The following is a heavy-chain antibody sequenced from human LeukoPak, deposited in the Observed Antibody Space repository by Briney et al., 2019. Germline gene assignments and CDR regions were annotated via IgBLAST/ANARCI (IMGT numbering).Heavy chain of an antibody. J-gene: IGHJ4*02. CDR3: ARDQYCSGGSCSGFDY. CDR2: IYYSGST. V-gene: IGHV4-59*12. CDR1: GGSISSYY. D-gene: IGHD2-15*01. Sequence: SETLSLTCTVSGGSISSYYWSWIRQPPGKGLEWIGYIYYSGSTNYNPSLKSRVTISVDTSKNQFSLKLSSVTAADTAVYYCARDQYCSGGSCSGFDYWGQGTLVTVSS.